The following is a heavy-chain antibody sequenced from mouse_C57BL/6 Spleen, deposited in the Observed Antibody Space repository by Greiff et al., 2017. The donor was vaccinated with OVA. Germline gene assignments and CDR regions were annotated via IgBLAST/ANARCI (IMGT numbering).Heavy chain of an antibody. D-gene: IGHD2-3*01. Sequence: VQLQQSGPELVKPGASVKISCKASGYAFSSSWMNWVKQRPGKGLEWIGRIYPGDGDTNYNGKFKGKATLTADKSSSTAYMQLSSLTSEDSAVYFCARWDGYPYYYAMDYWGQGTSVTVSS. CDR1: GYAFSSSW. J-gene: IGHJ4*01. V-gene: IGHV1-82*01. CDR3: ARWDGYPYYYAMDY. CDR2: IYPGDGDT.